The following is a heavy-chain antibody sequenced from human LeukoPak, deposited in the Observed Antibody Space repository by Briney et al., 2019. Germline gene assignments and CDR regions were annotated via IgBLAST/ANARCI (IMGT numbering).Heavy chain of an antibody. V-gene: IGHV3-30*18. CDR1: GFTFTNYG. CDR3: ANFEGSSQAFHI. J-gene: IGHJ3*02. D-gene: IGHD6-13*01. CDR2: ILYDGSKK. Sequence: GKSLRLSCVASGFTFTNYGMHWVRQAPGKGLEWVAAILYDGSKKYCADSVKGRFSIYRDNSNYTLYLQMNSLRAEDTAVYYCANFEGSSQAFHIWGQGTLVTVSS.